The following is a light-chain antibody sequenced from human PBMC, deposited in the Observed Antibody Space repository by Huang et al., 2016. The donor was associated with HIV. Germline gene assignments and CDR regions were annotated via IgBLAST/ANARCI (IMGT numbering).Light chain of an antibody. CDR3: QQYYNSPIT. J-gene: IGKJ5*01. CDR1: QSVLYSSNNKNY. CDR2: WAS. Sequence: DIVMTQSPDSLAVSLGERATINCKSSQSVLYSSNNKNYLAWFQHQRGQPPQLLINWASTRESGVPDRFSGGGSGTDFTLTISSLQAEDVAVYYCQQYYNSPITFGQGTRLEI. V-gene: IGKV4-1*01.